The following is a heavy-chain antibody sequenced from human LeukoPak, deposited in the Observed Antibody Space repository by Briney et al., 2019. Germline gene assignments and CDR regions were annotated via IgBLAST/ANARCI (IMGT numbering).Heavy chain of an antibody. V-gene: IGHV5-51*01. CDR3: ARRGYCSGGSCHPNALDI. CDR2: IYPGDSDT. CDR1: GYSFTTYW. D-gene: IGHD2-15*01. J-gene: IGHJ3*02. Sequence: GESLKISCKGSGYSFTTYWIGWVRQMPGKGLEWMGIIYPGDSDTRYSPSFQGQVTISADKSISTAYLQWSSLKASDTAMYYCARRGYCSGGSCHPNALDIWGQGTMVTVSS.